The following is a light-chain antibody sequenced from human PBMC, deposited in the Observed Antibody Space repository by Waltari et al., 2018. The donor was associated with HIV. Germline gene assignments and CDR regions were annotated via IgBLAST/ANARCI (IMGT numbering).Light chain of an antibody. CDR2: CKD. Sequence: SSALTQDPAVSVALGQKVMITCQGDSLRNNYASWYQQKPGQAPVLVFYCKDARPSWSPDRFSGSSSGNTASLTITGAQAEDEADYYCNCRGNSGNQVLFGGGTQLTVL. V-gene: IGLV3-19*01. J-gene: IGLJ2*01. CDR1: SLRNNY. CDR3: NCRGNSGNQVL.